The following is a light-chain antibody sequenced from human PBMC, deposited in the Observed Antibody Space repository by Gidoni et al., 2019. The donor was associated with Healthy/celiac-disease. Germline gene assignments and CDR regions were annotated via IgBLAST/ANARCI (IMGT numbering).Light chain of an antibody. V-gene: IGKV1-39*01. CDR1: QSISSN. CDR3: QQSYSPMYT. Sequence: DIQMTQSPSSLSASVGDRVTITCRASQSISSNLNWYQQKPGKAPKLLIYAASSLQSGVPSRFSGSGSGTDFTLTISSLQPEDFATYYCQQSYSPMYTFGQGTKLEIK. J-gene: IGKJ2*01. CDR2: AAS.